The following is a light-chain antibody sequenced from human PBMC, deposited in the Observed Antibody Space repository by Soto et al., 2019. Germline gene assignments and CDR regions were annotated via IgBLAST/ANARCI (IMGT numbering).Light chain of an antibody. CDR3: HHYISWHPYT. Sequence: EIVMTQSPDTLSVSPGERAALSCRTSQSVGSDLAWYQHKPGQAPRLLIYGASTRATGIPVRFSGSGSGTECTLTISSLQSEDFAVYFCHHYISWHPYTFGQGTKVDIK. V-gene: IGKV3D-15*01. CDR2: GAS. J-gene: IGKJ2*01. CDR1: QSVGSD.